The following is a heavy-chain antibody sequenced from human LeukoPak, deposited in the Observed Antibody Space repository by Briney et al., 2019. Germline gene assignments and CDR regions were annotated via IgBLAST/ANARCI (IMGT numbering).Heavy chain of an antibody. CDR2: INPSGGST. J-gene: IGHJ4*02. D-gene: IGHD6-13*01. Sequence: ASVKVSCKASGYTFTSYYMHWVRQAPGQGLEWMGIINPSGGSTSYAQKFQGRVTMTRDTSTSTVYMELRSLRSDDTAVYYCARDLAAAGTSGYWGQGTLVTVSS. CDR3: ARDLAAAGTSGY. CDR1: GYTFTSYY. V-gene: IGHV1-46*01.